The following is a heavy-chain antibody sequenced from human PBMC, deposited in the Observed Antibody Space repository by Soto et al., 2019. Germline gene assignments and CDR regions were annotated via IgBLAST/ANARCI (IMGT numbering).Heavy chain of an antibody. V-gene: IGHV1-3*01. Sequence: QVQLVQSGAEVKKPGASVKISCKASGYTFTSYAMNWVRQAPGQGLEWMGWINPDNGNTKSSQKFQDRVTITRDTSARTAYMDLSSLRTEDTAVYYCARGIATGQLDPWGQGTLVTVSS. D-gene: IGHD2-15*01. J-gene: IGHJ5*02. CDR1: GYTFTSYA. CDR3: ARGIATGQLDP. CDR2: INPDNGNT.